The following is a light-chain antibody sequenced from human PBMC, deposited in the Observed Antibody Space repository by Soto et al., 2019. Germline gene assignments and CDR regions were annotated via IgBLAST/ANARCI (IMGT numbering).Light chain of an antibody. CDR1: QSISSY. J-gene: IGKJ1*01. CDR2: DAS. V-gene: IGKV1-5*01. Sequence: DIQMTQSPSSLSASVGDRVTITCRASQSISSYLNWYQQKPGKAPKVLIYDASSLESGVPQRFSGRGSGTEFTLTISSLQTDDFSTYYCQQYHSYWTFGQGTKVDI. CDR3: QQYHSYWT.